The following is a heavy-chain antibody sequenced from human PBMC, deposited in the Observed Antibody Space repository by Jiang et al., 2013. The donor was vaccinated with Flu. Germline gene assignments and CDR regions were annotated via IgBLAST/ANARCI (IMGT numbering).Heavy chain of an antibody. V-gene: IGHV1-69*04. D-gene: IGHD3-22*01. CDR2: IIPSQYSV. J-gene: IGHJ4*02. CDR1: GGTFSRLA. Sequence: SGAEVKRPGSSVKVSCKSSGGTFSRLAIGWVRQAPGQGLEWMGTIIPSQYSVNTAQKFKGRLTVSADKSTSTAYMELSSLRSEDTAVYYCASPAPQGYDSSGYFYLWGQGTLVTVSS. CDR3: ASPAPQGYDSSGYFYL.